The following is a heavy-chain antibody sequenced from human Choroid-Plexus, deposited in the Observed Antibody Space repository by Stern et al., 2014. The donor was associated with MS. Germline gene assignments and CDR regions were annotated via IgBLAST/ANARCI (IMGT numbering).Heavy chain of an antibody. Sequence: VQLVQSGGGVVQPGSPLRLSCVASGFTFGSCAMHWVRQAPGKGLEWVAGVSYDGSNKHYADSVKGRFTIYRDNSQNTLYMQMSSLRPEDTAVYYCAKDRQYLTYFFDHWGQGSLVTVSS. CDR3: AKDRQYLTYFFDH. D-gene: IGHD2/OR15-2a*01. V-gene: IGHV3-30*18. J-gene: IGHJ5*02. CDR1: GFTFGSCA. CDR2: VSYDGSNK.